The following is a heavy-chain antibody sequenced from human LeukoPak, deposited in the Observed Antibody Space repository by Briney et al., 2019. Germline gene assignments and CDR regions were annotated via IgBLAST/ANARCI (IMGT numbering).Heavy chain of an antibody. CDR3: ATGGGLATEIDY. V-gene: IGHV3-30*04. D-gene: IGHD3-16*01. Sequence: PGRSLRLSCATSGFTFSGCAMHWVRQAPGKGLEWVAVVSYDGIIKYYADSLKGRFTISRDNSKNTLYLQMNSLRTEDTAMYYCATGGGLATEIDYWGQGTLVTASS. CDR1: GFTFSGCA. CDR2: VSYDGIIK. J-gene: IGHJ4*02.